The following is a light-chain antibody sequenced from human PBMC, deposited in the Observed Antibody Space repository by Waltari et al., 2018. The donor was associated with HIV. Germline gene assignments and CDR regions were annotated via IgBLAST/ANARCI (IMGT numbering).Light chain of an antibody. CDR2: QHT. CDR3: QAWDGSTVV. CDR1: RLGDKS. V-gene: IGLV3-1*01. Sequence: SYDLTQPHSVSVSPGQTASINCSGDRLGDKSACWDQQKPGHAPALGITQHTKRPAGSPYRCSGSSSGNTATLTSSGTQAIDEADYYCQAWDGSTVVFGGGTKLTVL. J-gene: IGLJ2*01.